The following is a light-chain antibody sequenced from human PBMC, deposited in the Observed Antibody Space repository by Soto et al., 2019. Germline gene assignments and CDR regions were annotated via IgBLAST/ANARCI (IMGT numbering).Light chain of an antibody. CDR3: SLYTSENTYV. V-gene: IGLV1-40*01. CDR1: SSNIGAGYD. J-gene: IGLJ1*01. CDR2: GSS. Sequence: QSVLTQPPSVSGAPGQRVTISCTGSSSNIGAGYDVQWYQQLPGTAPKLLIYGSSNRPSGVPDRFSGSKSGTSGSLAITGLQAEDEADYYCSLYTSENTYVFGTGTKVTVL.